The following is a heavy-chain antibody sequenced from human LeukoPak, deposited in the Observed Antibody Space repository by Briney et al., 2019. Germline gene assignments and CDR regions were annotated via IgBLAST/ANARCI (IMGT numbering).Heavy chain of an antibody. CDR2: ISHSGST. V-gene: IGHV4-39*07. CDR1: GGSISSSSYY. J-gene: IGHJ2*01. D-gene: IGHD5-12*01. CDR3: ARALVRATMVWYFDL. Sequence: SETLSLTCTASGGSISSSSYYWGWIRQPPGKGLEWIGEISHSGSTNYSPSLKSRVTISVDTSKNQFSLNLSSVTAADTAVYYCARALVRATMVWYFDLWGRGTLVTVSS.